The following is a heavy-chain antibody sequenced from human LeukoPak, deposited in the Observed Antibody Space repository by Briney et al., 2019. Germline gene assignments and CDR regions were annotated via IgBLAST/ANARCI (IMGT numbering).Heavy chain of an antibody. Sequence: ASVKVSCKASGYTFTGYYMHWVRQAPGQGLEWMGWINPNSGGTNYAQKFQGRVTMTRDTSISTAYMELSRLRSDDTAVYYCARGAPSKPLAPYFDYWGQGTLVTVSS. CDR2: INPNSGGT. J-gene: IGHJ4*02. CDR1: GYTFTGYY. CDR3: ARGAPSKPLAPYFDY. D-gene: IGHD6-13*01. V-gene: IGHV1-2*02.